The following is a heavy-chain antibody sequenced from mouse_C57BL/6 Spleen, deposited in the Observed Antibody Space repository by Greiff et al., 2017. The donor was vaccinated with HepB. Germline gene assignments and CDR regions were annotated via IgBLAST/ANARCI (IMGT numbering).Heavy chain of an antibody. D-gene: IGHD1-1*01. CDR3: ARERGLLRYHYFDY. CDR1: GYTFTDYN. J-gene: IGHJ2*01. Sequence: EVKLQQSGPELVKPGASVKMSCKASGYTFTDYNMHWVKQSHGKSLEWIGYINPNNGGTSYNQKFKGKATLTVNKSSSTAYMELRSLTSEDSAVYYCARERGLLRYHYFDYWGQGTTLTVSS. CDR2: INPNNGGT. V-gene: IGHV1-22*01.